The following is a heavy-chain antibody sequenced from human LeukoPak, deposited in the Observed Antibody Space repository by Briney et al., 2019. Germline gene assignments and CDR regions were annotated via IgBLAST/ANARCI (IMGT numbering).Heavy chain of an antibody. CDR1: GFTFSNYA. J-gene: IGHJ4*02. D-gene: IGHD1-1*01. Sequence: TGGSLRLSCAASGFTFSNYAMHWVRQAPGKGLEWVSAISGSGGSTYYADFVKGRFTISRDNSKNTLYLQMNSLRAEDTAVYYCAKESVPGEYWGQGTLVTVSS. V-gene: IGHV3-23*01. CDR3: AKESVPGEY. CDR2: ISGSGGST.